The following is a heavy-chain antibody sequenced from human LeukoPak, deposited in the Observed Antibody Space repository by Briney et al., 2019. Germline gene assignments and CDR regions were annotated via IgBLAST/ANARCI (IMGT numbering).Heavy chain of an antibody. J-gene: IGHJ2*01. CDR3: ARDPGYYGSGSQGLPPPDWYFDL. V-gene: IGHV1-18*01. D-gene: IGHD3-10*01. CDR1: GYTFTSYG. CDR2: ISAYNGNT. Sequence: GASVKVSCKASGYTFTSYGISWVRQAPGQGLEWMGWISAYNGNTNYAQKLQGRVTMTTDTSTSTAYMELRSLRSDDTAVYYCARDPGYYGSGSQGLPPPDWYFDLWGRGTLVTVSS.